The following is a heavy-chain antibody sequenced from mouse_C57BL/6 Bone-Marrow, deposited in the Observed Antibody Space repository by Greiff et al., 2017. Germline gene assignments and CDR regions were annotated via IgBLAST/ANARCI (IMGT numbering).Heavy chain of an antibody. CDR2: IDPSDSYT. Sequence: QVQLKQPGAELVKPGASVKLSCKASGYTFTSYWMQWVKQRPGQGLEWIGEIDPSDSYTNYNQKFKGKATLTVDTSSSTAYMQLSSLTSEDSAVYYCARSGGSSPYYFDYWGQGTTLTVSS. D-gene: IGHD1-1*01. CDR1: GYTFTSYW. V-gene: IGHV1-50*01. J-gene: IGHJ2*01. CDR3: ARSGGSSPYYFDY.